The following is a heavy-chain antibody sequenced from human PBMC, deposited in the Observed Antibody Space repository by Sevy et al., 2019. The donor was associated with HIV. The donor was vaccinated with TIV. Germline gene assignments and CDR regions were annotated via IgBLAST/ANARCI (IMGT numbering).Heavy chain of an antibody. D-gene: IGHD2-2*01. Sequence: GGSLRLSCAASGFTFSSYGMHWVRQAPGKGLEWVAVIWYDGSNKYYADSVKGRFTISRNNSKNTRYLQMNSLRAEETAVYYCARAKDIVVVPAAIPYYYYYGMDVWGQGTTVTVSS. CDR2: IWYDGSNK. V-gene: IGHV3-33*01. CDR3: ARAKDIVVVPAAIPYYYYYGMDV. CDR1: GFTFSSYG. J-gene: IGHJ6*02.